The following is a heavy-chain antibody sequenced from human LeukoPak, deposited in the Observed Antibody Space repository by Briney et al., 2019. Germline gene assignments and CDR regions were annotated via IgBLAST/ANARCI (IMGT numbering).Heavy chain of an antibody. V-gene: IGHV3-48*03. CDR3: ASLVVMGHYFDY. D-gene: IGHD2-15*01. CDR1: GFTFSSYE. J-gene: IGHJ4*02. Sequence: GGSLRLSCAASGFTFSSYEMNWVRQAPGKGLEWVSYISSSGSIIYYADSVKGRFTISRDNAKNSLYLHMNSLRAEDTAVYYCASLVVMGHYFDYWGQGTLVTVSS. CDR2: ISSSGSII.